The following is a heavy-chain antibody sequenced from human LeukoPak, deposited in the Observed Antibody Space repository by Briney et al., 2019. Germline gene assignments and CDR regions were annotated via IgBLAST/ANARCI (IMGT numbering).Heavy chain of an antibody. V-gene: IGHV4-38-2*02. CDR1: GYSISSGYY. CDR3: ARVRGYCSSTICYRYYFDY. CDR2: IYHSGST. D-gene: IGHD2-2*01. Sequence: SETLSLTCTVSGYSISSGYYWGWIRQPPGKGLEWIGTIYHSGSTYYNPSLKSRVTISVDTSKNQFSLKLASVTAADTAVYYCARVRGYCSSTICYRYYFDYWGQGTLVTVSS. J-gene: IGHJ4*02.